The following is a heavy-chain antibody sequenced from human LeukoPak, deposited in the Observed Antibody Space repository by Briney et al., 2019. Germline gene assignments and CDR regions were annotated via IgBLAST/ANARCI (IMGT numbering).Heavy chain of an antibody. CDR3: ARDLYYYGSGSYYDVFDV. CDR2: ISAYKGNT. D-gene: IGHD3-10*01. V-gene: IGHV1-18*01. J-gene: IGHJ3*01. Sequence: ASVTVSCKASGYTFSPYGISGVRQAPGQGLEWMGWISAYKGNTYYAQKLQGRVTMTTDTSTSTAYMELRSLRSDDTAIYYCARDLYYYGSGSYYDVFDVWGQGTMVTVSS. CDR1: GYTFSPYG.